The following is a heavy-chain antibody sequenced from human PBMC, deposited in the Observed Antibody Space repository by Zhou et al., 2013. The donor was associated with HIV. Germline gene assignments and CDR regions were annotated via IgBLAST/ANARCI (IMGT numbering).Heavy chain of an antibody. J-gene: IGHJ3*02. Sequence: QVQLVQSGAEVKKPGSSVKVSCKASGGTFSSYAISWVRQAPGQGLEWMGGIIPIFGTANYAQKFQGRVTITTDESTSTAYMELSSLRSEDTAVYYCARYCSSTSCQNDAFDIWGQGTMVTVSS. CDR1: GGTFSSYA. D-gene: IGHD2-2*01. V-gene: IGHV1-69*05. CDR3: ARYCSSTSCQNDAFDI. CDR2: IIPIFGTA.